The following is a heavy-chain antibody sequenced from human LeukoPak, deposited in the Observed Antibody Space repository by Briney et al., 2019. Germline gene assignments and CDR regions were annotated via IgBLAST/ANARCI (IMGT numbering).Heavy chain of an antibody. J-gene: IGHJ4*02. Sequence: GGSLRLSCAASGFTFSSIAMTWVRQAPGRGLEWVSTIRGNGDTAYDADSVRGRFAISRDDSKNALFLQMNSLRLEDTAIYYCAKGQELDDGVFDSWGQGTRVTVSS. CDR3: AKGQELDDGVFDS. V-gene: IGHV3-23*01. D-gene: IGHD1-1*01. CDR1: GFTFSSIA. CDR2: IRGNGDTA.